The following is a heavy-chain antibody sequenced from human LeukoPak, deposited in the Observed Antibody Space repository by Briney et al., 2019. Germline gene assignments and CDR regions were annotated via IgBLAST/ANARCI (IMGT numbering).Heavy chain of an antibody. CDR3: ARDPSRSWWGYFDY. D-gene: IGHD6-13*01. CDR2: FIESSGSA. CDR1: GFTLDSHA. Sequence: GGFLRLSCAASGFTLDSHAMSWVRQAPGKGLEWISTFIESSGSAHYADSVKGRFTISRDISKNTLYLQMNSLRAEDTAVYYCARDPSRSWWGYFDYWGQGALVTVSS. J-gene: IGHJ4*02. V-gene: IGHV3-23*01.